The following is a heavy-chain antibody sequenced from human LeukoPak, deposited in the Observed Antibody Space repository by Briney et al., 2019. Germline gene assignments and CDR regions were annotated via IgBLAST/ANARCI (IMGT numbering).Heavy chain of an antibody. CDR1: GGSFSGYY. D-gene: IGHD6-19*01. CDR2: INHSGST. CDR3: ASGRIAVAGLFDY. V-gene: IGHV4-34*01. J-gene: IGHJ4*02. Sequence: PSETLSLTCAVYGGSFSGYYWSWIRQPPGKGLEWIGEINHSGSTNYNPSLKSRVTISVDTSKNQFSLKLSSVTAADTAVYYCASGRIAVAGLFDYWGQGTLVTVSS.